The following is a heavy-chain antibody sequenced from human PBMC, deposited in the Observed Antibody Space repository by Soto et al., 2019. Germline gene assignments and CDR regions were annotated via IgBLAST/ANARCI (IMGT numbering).Heavy chain of an antibody. CDR3: ARKRDRIPKVMDV. Sequence: QLQLQESGSGLVKPSQTLSLTCAVSGGSISSGGYSWSWIRQPPGKGLEWIGYIYPSGSTYYHPPLNSRVTTSVDRSKNQFSLKLSSVTAADQAGYPGARKRDRIPKVMDVWGQGTTGTVPS. J-gene: IGHJ6*02. CDR2: IYPSGST. V-gene: IGHV4-30-2*01. CDR1: GGSISSGGYS.